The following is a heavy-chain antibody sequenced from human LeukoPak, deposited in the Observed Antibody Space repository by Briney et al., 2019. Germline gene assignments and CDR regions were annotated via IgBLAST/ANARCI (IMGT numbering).Heavy chain of an antibody. CDR3: ARGEYCSSTSCYLGYYYYYYMDV. V-gene: IGHV1-8*02. J-gene: IGHJ6*03. CDR2: MNPNSGST. CDR1: GYTFTSYD. D-gene: IGHD2-2*01. Sequence: ASVKVSCKASGYTFTSYDINWVRQATGQGLEWMGWMNPNSGSTGYAQKFQGRVTMTRNTSISTAYMELSSLRSEDTAVYYCARGEYCSSTSCYLGYYYYYYMDVWGKGTTVTISS.